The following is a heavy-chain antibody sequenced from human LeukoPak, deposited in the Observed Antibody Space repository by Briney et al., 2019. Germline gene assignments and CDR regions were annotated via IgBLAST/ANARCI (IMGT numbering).Heavy chain of an antibody. Sequence: GGSLRLSCAASGFTFSSYSMNWVRQASGKGLEWLSSISSSSSYIYYADSVKGRFTISRYNAKYSLYLQMNSLRADDTAVYYWASDLTYYDSSVDYWGQGTLVADSS. J-gene: IGHJ4*02. CDR1: GFTFSSYS. V-gene: IGHV3-21*01. CDR3: ASDLTYYDSSVDY. D-gene: IGHD3-22*01. CDR2: ISSSSSYI.